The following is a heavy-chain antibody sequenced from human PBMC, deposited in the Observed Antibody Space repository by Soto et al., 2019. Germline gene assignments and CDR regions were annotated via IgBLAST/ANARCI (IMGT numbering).Heavy chain of an antibody. V-gene: IGHV3-30*18. J-gene: IGHJ3*02. Sequence: GGSLRLSCAASGFTFSSYGMHWVRQAPGKGLEWVAVISYDGSNKYYADSVKGRFTISRDNSKNTLYLQMNSLRAEDTAVYYCAKQSSGSCYGGAGAFDIWGQGTMVTVSS. CDR3: AKQSSGSCYGGAGAFDI. D-gene: IGHD1-26*01. CDR2: ISYDGSNK. CDR1: GFTFSSYG.